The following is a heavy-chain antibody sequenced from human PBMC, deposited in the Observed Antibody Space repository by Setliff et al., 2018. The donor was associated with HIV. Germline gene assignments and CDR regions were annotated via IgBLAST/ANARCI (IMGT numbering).Heavy chain of an antibody. CDR2: IDPSGRSTT. D-gene: IGHD2-2*01. CDR3: ARAGYCSRSTCQPTFDY. Sequence: GASVKVSCKASGYTFTNSYMHFVRQAPGQGLEWVGIIDPSGRSTTFYAQTLRGRVAMTRDTSTSTVYLEVSGLRFEDTAVYYCARAGYCSRSTCQPTFDYWGQGTLVTVSS. J-gene: IGHJ4*02. CDR1: GYTFTNSY. V-gene: IGHV1-46*04.